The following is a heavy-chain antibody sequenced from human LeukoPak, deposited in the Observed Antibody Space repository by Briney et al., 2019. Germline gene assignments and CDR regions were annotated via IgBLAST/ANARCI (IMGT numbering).Heavy chain of an antibody. D-gene: IGHD2-2*01. CDR2: ISAYNGNT. J-gene: IGHJ6*03. CDR1: GYTFTSYG. Sequence: GASVKVSFKASGYTFTSYGISWVRQAPGQGLEWMGWISAYNGNTNYAQKLQGRVTMTTDTSTSTAYMELRSLRSDDTAVYYCARDGGCSSTSCQESSYYYYYYMDVWGKGTTVTVSS. V-gene: IGHV1-18*01. CDR3: ARDGGCSSTSCQESSYYYYYYMDV.